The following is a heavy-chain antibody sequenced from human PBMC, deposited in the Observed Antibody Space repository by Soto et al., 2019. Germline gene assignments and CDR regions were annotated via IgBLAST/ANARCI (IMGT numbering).Heavy chain of an antibody. Sequence: QLQLQESGPGLVKPSETLSLTCTISGGSISSSSYYWGWIRQPPGKGLEWNGSIYYSGSTYYNPSLKSRVTISVDTSKNQFSLKLSSVTAADTPVYYCAKAVPKISPFDYWGQGTLVTVSS. V-gene: IGHV4-39*01. J-gene: IGHJ4*02. CDR3: AKAVPKISPFDY. CDR1: GGSISSSSYY. D-gene: IGHD6-19*01. CDR2: IYYSGST.